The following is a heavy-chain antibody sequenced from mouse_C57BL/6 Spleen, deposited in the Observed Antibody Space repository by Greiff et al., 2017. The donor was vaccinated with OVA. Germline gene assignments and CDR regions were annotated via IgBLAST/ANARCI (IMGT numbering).Heavy chain of an antibody. CDR2: IRSKSNNYAT. Sequence: EVKVEESGGGLVQPKGSLKLSCAASGFSFNTYAMNWVRQAPGKGLEWVARIRSKSNNYATYYADSVKDRFTISRDDSESMLYLQMNNLKTEDTAMYYCVRHDYDGYYWYFDVWGTGTTVTVSS. V-gene: IGHV10-1*01. CDR1: GFSFNTYA. CDR3: VRHDYDGYYWYFDV. J-gene: IGHJ1*03. D-gene: IGHD2-3*01.